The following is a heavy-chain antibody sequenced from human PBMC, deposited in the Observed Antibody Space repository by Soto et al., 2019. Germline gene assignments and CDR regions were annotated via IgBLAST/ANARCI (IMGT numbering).Heavy chain of an antibody. V-gene: IGHV3-53*02. J-gene: IGHJ4*02. D-gene: IGHD3-10*01. Sequence: EVQLVETGGGLTQPGGSLRLSCENSGVTVNSDYMSWVRQAPGKGLEWVSIIYAGGSTYYADYVRGRFTISSDNSRNTLYLQMNSLRGDDTAVYYCARSFDYGYIHHWGQGTLVTVSS. CDR3: ARSFDYGYIHH. CDR2: IYAGGST. CDR1: GVTVNSDY.